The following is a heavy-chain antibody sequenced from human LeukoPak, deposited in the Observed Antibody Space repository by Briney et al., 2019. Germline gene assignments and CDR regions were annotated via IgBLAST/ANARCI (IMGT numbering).Heavy chain of an antibody. CDR1: GFTFSSYW. Sequence: GGSLRLSCAASGFTFSSYWMSWVRQAPGKGLEWISYISGSSSTLYYADSVKGRFTISRDNAKNSLYLQMNSLRAEDTAVYYCARDEVAVAGHYYYGMDVWGQGTTVTVSS. J-gene: IGHJ6*02. CDR2: ISGSSSTL. CDR3: ARDEVAVAGHYYYGMDV. V-gene: IGHV3-48*04. D-gene: IGHD6-13*01.